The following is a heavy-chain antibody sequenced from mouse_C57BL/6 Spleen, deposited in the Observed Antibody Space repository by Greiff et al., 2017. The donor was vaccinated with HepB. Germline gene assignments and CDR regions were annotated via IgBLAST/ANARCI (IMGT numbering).Heavy chain of an antibody. Sequence: VKQRPGQGLEWIGNIYPSASETHYNQKFKDKATLTVDKSSSTAYMQLSSLTSEDSAVYYCARKGYYGREGWYFDVWGTGTTVTVSS. CDR3: ARKGYYGREGWYFDV. J-gene: IGHJ1*03. V-gene: IGHV1-61*01. D-gene: IGHD1-1*01. CDR2: IYPSASET.